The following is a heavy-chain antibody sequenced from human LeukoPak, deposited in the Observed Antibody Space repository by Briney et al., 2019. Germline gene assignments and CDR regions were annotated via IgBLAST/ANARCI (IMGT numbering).Heavy chain of an antibody. CDR2: IYYSGST. Sequence: SETLSLTCTVSGGSISRYYWSWIRQPPGKGLEWIGSIYYSGSTYYNPSLKSRVTISVDTSKNQFSLKLSSVTAADTAVYYCARLTVAGNSFDYWGQGTLVTVSS. CDR3: ARLTVAGNSFDY. V-gene: IGHV4-59*05. CDR1: GGSISRYY. J-gene: IGHJ4*02. D-gene: IGHD6-19*01.